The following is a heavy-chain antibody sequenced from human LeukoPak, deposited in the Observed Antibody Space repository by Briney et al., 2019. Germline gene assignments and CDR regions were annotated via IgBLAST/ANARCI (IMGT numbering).Heavy chain of an antibody. J-gene: IGHJ5*02. CDR1: GFIFSSYS. CDR3: ARYCSVTTCPLGLDP. D-gene: IGHD2-15*01. CDR2: ISSSSSSI. Sequence: GGSLRLSCAASGFIFSSYSMNWVRQAPGMGLEWVSYISSSSSSIYYADSVKGRFTISRGNAKNSLFLQMNSLRAEDTAVYYCARYCSVTTCPLGLDPWGQGTLVTVSS. V-gene: IGHV3-48*01.